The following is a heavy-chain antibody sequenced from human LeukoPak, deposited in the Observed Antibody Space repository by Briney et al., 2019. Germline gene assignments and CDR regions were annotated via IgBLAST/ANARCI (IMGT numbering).Heavy chain of an antibody. CDR3: TRDWNDLDY. J-gene: IGHJ4*02. D-gene: IGHD1-1*01. CDR1: GFIFSNYG. Sequence: RRFLRVSCAASGFIFSNYGMHWVRQAPRKRLEWVAVISYDGSNKYYADSVKGRFTISRDNSRNMLYLQMNSLRAEDTAVYYSTRDWNDLDYWGQGTLVTVSS. CDR2: ISYDGSNK. V-gene: IGHV3-30*03.